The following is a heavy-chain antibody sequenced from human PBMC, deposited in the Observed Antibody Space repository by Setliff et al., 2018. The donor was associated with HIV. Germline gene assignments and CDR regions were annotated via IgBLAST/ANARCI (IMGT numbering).Heavy chain of an antibody. Sequence: ASVKVSCKASGYSFSSYGISWVRQAPGQGLEWMGWISAYNGNTNYAHNLQGRVTMTTDTSTRTANMELRSLTSYDTAVDYCAVDQVASYWGQGTLVTSPQ. CDR1: GYSFSSYG. J-gene: IGHJ4*02. CDR2: ISAYNGNT. CDR3: AVDQVASY. D-gene: IGHD2-15*01. V-gene: IGHV1-18*01.